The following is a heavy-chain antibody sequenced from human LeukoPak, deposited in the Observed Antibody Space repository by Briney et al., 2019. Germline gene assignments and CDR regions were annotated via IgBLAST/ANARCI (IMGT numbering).Heavy chain of an antibody. CDR2: IYYSGST. CDR1: GGSISSGDYY. D-gene: IGHD5-18*01. J-gene: IGHJ4*02. V-gene: IGHV4-30-4*01. CDR3: ARVGGSYGLPYFDY. Sequence: SQTLSLTCTVSGGSISSGDYYWSWIRQPPGKGLEWIGYIYYSGSTYYNPSLKSRVTISVDTSKNQFSLKLSSVTAADTAVYYCARVGGSYGLPYFDYWGQGTLVTVSS.